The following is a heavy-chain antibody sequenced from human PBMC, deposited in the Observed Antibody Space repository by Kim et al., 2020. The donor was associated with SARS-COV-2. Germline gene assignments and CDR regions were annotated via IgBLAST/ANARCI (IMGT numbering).Heavy chain of an antibody. CDR3: AKASTYYGSGTYYFDY. Sequence: SVKGRFTISRDNSKNTLYLQMNSLRAEDTAVYYCAKASTYYGSGTYYFDYWGQGTLVTVSS. D-gene: IGHD3-10*01. J-gene: IGHJ4*02. V-gene: IGHV3-23*01.